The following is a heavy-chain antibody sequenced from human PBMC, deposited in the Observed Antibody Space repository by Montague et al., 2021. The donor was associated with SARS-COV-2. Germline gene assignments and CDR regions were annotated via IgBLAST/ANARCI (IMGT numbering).Heavy chain of an antibody. CDR1: GFTFSSYG. CDR2: ISYDGSNK. V-gene: IGHV3-33*05. J-gene: IGHJ4*02. Sequence: SLRLSCAASGFTFSSYGMNWVRRAPGKGLEWVAVISYDGSNKYYADSVKGRFTISRDNSKNTLYLQMNSLRAEDTAVYYRARDGSGYYDSSGYFDYWGQGTLVTVSS. D-gene: IGHD3-22*01. CDR3: ARDGSGYYDSSGYFDY.